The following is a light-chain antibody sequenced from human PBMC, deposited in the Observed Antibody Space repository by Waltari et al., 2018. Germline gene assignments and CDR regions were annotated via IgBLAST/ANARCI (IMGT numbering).Light chain of an antibody. CDR2: AAS. J-gene: IGKJ4*01. CDR1: QYITGGW. CDR3: QEYDGLVVT. V-gene: IGKV3-20*01. Sequence: EIVLTQSPGTLSLSPGERVILSCRASQYITGGWMTWYHQKPGQAPRLLIYAASPRAPRLPDWFSGSGSGTEFTRTSSRLEPEDSGVYYCQEYDGLVVTFGVGTKVEIK.